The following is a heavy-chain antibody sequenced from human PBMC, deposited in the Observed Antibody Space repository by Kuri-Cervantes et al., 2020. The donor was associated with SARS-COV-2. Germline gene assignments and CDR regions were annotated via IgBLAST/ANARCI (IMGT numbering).Heavy chain of an antibody. V-gene: IGHV3-74*01. CDR2: INSDGSST. D-gene: IGHD1-26*01. CDR1: GFTFSGHW. Sequence: GGSLRLSCAASGFTFSGHWIHWVRQAPGKGLVWVSRINSDGSSTSYADSVKGRFTISRDNAKNTLYLQMNSLRAEDTAVYYCARVGIVGAYDYWGQGTLVTVSS. J-gene: IGHJ4*02. CDR3: ARVGIVGAYDY.